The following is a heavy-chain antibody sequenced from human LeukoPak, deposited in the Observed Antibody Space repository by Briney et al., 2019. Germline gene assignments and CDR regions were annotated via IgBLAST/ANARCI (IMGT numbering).Heavy chain of an antibody. CDR2: ISSSSSTI. D-gene: IGHD1-26*01. CDR1: GFTFSTYS. CDR3: ARDHYSGSTEHFQH. V-gene: IGHV3-48*04. Sequence: PGGALRLSCAASGFTFSTYSMNWVRQAPGKGLEWVSYISSSSSTIYYADSVKGRFTISRDNAKNSLYLQMNSLRAEDTAVYYCARDHYSGSTEHFQHWGQGTLVTVSS. J-gene: IGHJ1*01.